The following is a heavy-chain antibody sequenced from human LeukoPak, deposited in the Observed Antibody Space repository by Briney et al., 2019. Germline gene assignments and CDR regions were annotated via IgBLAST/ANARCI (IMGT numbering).Heavy chain of an antibody. J-gene: IGHJ6*02. Sequence: GGSLRLSCAASGFTFRNYVIHWVRQAPGKGLEWVAVISYDGSNKYYADSVKGRFTISRDNSKNTLYLQMNSLRAEDTAVYYCARDRGSSWYGSYYYYGMDVWGQGTTVTVSS. CDR3: ARDRGSSWYGSYYYYGMDV. V-gene: IGHV3-30-3*01. CDR2: ISYDGSNK. D-gene: IGHD6-13*01. CDR1: GFTFRNYV.